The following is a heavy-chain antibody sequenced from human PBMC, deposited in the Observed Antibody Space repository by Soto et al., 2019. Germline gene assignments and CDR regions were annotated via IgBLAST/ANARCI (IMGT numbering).Heavy chain of an antibody. J-gene: IGHJ4*02. CDR1: GFTFSSYS. CDR2: ISSSSSTI. Sequence: EVQLVESGGGLVQPGGSLRLSCAASGFTFSSYSMNWVRQAPGKGLEWVSYISSSSSTIYYADSVKGRFTISRDNAKNSLYLQMNSLRAEDTAVYYCARGSYYDFWSGYSSFDYWGQGTLVTVSS. V-gene: IGHV3-48*01. D-gene: IGHD3-3*01. CDR3: ARGSYYDFWSGYSSFDY.